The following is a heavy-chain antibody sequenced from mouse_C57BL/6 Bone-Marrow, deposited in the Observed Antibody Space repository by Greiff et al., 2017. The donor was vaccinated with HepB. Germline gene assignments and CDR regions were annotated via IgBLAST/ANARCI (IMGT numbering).Heavy chain of an antibody. Sequence: QVQLQQPGAELVKPGASVKMSCKASGYTFTSYWITWVKQRPGQGLEWIGDIYPGSGSTNYNEKFKSKATLTVDTSSSTAYMQRSSLTSEDSAVYYCAIQTSRVFADWGQGTLVTVSA. J-gene: IGHJ3*01. CDR2: IYPGSGST. V-gene: IGHV1-55*01. CDR1: GYTFTSYW. CDR3: AIQTSRVFAD. D-gene: IGHD3-2*01.